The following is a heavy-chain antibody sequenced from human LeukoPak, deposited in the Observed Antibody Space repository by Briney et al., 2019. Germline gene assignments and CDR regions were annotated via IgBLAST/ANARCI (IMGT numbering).Heavy chain of an antibody. CDR2: ISSSGSTI. CDR3: ASQGSGGYYYYYGMDV. CDR1: GFTLSTYP. V-gene: IGHV3-48*04. Sequence: GGSLRLSCAASGFTLSTYPMSWVRQAPGKGLEWVSYISSSGSTIYYADSVKGRFTISRDNAKNSLYLQMNSLRAEDTAVYYCASQGSGGYYYYYGMDVWGQGTTVTVSS. J-gene: IGHJ6*02. D-gene: IGHD2-15*01.